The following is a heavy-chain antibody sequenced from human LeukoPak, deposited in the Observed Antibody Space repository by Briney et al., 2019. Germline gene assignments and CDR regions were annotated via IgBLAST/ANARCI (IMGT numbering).Heavy chain of an antibody. CDR1: GDSVSSNSAA. CDR2: TYYRSKWYN. D-gene: IGHD5-18*01. CDR3: ARENTAMVNRNSGYYYYMDV. V-gene: IGHV6-1*01. Sequence: SQTLSLTCAISGDSVSSNSAAWNWIRQSPSRGLEWLGRTYYRSKWYNDYAVSVKSRITINPDTSKDQFSLQLNSVTPEDTAVHYCARENTAMVNRNSGYYYYMDVWGRGTTVTVSS. J-gene: IGHJ6*03.